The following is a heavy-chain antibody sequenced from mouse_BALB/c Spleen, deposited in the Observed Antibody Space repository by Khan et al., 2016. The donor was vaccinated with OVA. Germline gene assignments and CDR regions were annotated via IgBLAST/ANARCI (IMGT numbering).Heavy chain of an antibody. CDR1: GFTFSSYS. V-gene: IGHV5-6-4*01. J-gene: IGHJ2*01. D-gene: IGHD1-1*01. CDR2: ITSGGSYT. CDR3: TRDRNYYGSSFYFDY. Sequence: EVELVESGGGLVKPGGSLRLSCEASGFTFSSYSMSWVRQTPEKRLEWVATITSGGSYTYYPDSVQGRFTISRDNAKNTLSLQMSSLKSEDTASYYCTRDRNYYGSSFYFDYWGQGTTLTVSS.